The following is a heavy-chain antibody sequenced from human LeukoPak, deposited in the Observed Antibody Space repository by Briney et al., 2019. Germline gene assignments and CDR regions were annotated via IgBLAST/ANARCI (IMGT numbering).Heavy chain of an antibody. CDR2: IYYRGST. V-gene: IGHV4-31*03. CDR1: GGSISSGSYY. CDR3: ARVRVAENWFDP. J-gene: IGHJ5*02. Sequence: SQTLSLTCTVSGGSISSGSYYWSWIRQHPGKGLEWIGYIYYRGSTYNNPSLKSRVTISLDTSKNQFSLKLNSVTAADTAVYYCARVRVAENWFDPWGQGTLVTASS. D-gene: IGHD3-3*01.